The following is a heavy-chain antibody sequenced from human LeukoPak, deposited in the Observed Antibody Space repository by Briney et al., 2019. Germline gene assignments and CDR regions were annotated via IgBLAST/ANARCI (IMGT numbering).Heavy chain of an antibody. CDR2: ISGAGRSI. Sequence: GGSLRLSYAASGFSFSSYGMTWVRQAPGKGLEWVSVISGAGRSIYYADSVKGRFTISRDNSKNTLYLQMNSLRADDTAVYYCAKRSGGPSPFDYWGQGALVTVSS. CDR3: AKRSGGPSPFDY. D-gene: IGHD3-3*01. CDR1: GFSFSSYG. J-gene: IGHJ4*02. V-gene: IGHV3-23*01.